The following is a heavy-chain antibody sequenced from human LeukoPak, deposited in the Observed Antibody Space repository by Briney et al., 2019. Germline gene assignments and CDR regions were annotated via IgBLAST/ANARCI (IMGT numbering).Heavy chain of an antibody. J-gene: IGHJ6*04. Sequence: GGSLRLSCAASGFTFSSYAMSWVRQAPGKGLEWVSAISGSGGSTYYADSVKGRFTISRDNSKNTLYLQMNSLRAEDTAVYYCAKDLDCSSTSCSTGGMDVWGKGPTVTVSS. CDR3: AKDLDCSSTSCSTGGMDV. CDR1: GFTFSSYA. CDR2: ISGSGGST. D-gene: IGHD2-2*01. V-gene: IGHV3-23*01.